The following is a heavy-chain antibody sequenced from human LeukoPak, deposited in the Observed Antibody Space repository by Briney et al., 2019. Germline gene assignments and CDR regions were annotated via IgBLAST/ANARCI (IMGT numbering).Heavy chain of an antibody. CDR3: AKVTYGSGTYGAFDS. CDR1: EFTFSSYA. J-gene: IGHJ4*02. CDR2: ISGSGDYT. Sequence: GGSLRLSCAASEFTFSSYAMSWVRQAPGKGLEWVSAISGSGDYTYYADSVKGRFTISRDNSKNTLYLQMNSLRAEDTAVYYCAKVTYGSGTYGAFDSWGQGTLVTVSS. V-gene: IGHV3-23*01. D-gene: IGHD3-10*01.